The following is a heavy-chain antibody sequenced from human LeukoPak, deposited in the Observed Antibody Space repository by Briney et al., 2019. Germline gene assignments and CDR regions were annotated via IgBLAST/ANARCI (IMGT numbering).Heavy chain of an antibody. V-gene: IGHV4-59*08. J-gene: IGHJ6*02. Sequence: SETLSLTCTVSGGSISSYYWSWLRQPPGKGLEWIGYIYYSGSTNYNPSLKSRVTISVDTSKNQFSLKLSSVTAADTAVYYCARGLKILWFGELLPNDYYYYGMDVWGQGTTVTVSS. CDR1: GGSISSYY. CDR3: ARGLKILWFGELLPNDYYYYGMDV. D-gene: IGHD3-10*01. CDR2: IYYSGST.